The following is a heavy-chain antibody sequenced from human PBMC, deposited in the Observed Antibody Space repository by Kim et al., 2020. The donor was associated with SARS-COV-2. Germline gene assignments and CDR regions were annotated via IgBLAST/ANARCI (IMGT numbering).Heavy chain of an antibody. CDR1: GFTFSSYA. D-gene: IGHD3-10*01. CDR3: ATLWGLWFGELSTQTQTHELENYYGMDV. J-gene: IGHJ6*02. Sequence: GGSLRLSCAASGFTFSSYAMHWVRQAPGKGLEWVAVISYDGSNKYYADSVKGRFTISRDNSKNTLYLQMNSLRAEDTAVYYCATLWGLWFGELSTQTQTHELENYYGMDVWGQGTTVTVSS. V-gene: IGHV3-30*04. CDR2: ISYDGSNK.